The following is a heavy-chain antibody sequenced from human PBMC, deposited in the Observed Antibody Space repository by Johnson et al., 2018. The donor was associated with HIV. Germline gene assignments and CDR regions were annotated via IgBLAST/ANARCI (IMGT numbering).Heavy chain of an antibody. J-gene: IGHJ3*02. Sequence: QVQLVESGGGVVQPGRSLRLSCAASGFTFSSYGMHWVRQAPGKGLEWVALILYDGSNKYYADSVKGRFTISRDNSKNTLSLQMNSLRAEDTDVYYCARWYYYDSSGSDDAFDIWGQGTMVTVSS. D-gene: IGHD3-22*01. CDR1: GFTFSSYG. CDR2: ILYDGSNK. V-gene: IGHV3-30*19. CDR3: ARWYYYDSSGSDDAFDI.